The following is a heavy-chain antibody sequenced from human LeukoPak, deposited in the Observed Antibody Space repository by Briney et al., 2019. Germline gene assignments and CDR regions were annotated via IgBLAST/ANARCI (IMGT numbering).Heavy chain of an antibody. V-gene: IGHV3-30*04. D-gene: IGHD2-2*01. CDR2: ISSDGSSK. J-gene: IGHJ6*02. CDR1: GFTFSIYA. Sequence: PGGSLRPSSAASGFTFSIYATHWVRPAPGKGLEWVAVISSDGSSKYYADSVMGRFTISRDNSKSTLYLQMNSLRAEDTAVYYCAREMQYQVAATFYYYYGMDVWGQGTTVTVSS. CDR3: AREMQYQVAATFYYYYGMDV.